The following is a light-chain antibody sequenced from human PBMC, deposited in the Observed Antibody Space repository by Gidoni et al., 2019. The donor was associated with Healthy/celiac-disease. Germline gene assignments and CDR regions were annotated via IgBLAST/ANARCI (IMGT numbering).Light chain of an antibody. Sequence: QSVLPQPPSASGTPGQGAPNSCSGSSSNIGSNYVYGYQLLPRTAPKLLIYRNNQRPSGVPDRFSGSKSGTSASLGISGLRTEDEADYYCAAWDDSLSGAVFGTGTKVTVL. CDR3: AAWDDSLSGAV. J-gene: IGLJ1*01. CDR2: RNN. V-gene: IGLV1-47*01. CDR1: SSNIGSNY.